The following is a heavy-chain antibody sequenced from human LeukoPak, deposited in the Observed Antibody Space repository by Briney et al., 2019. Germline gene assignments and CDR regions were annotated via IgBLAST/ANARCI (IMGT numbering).Heavy chain of an antibody. D-gene: IGHD3-9*01. V-gene: IGHV4-34*01. Sequence: SETLSLTCALYVGSFSGYYWSWIRHPPGKGLEWIGEIKHSGSTNYNPSDKSRVTIPVDTSKNQFSLKLSSVTAADTAVYYCARGFTGWLDLWGQGTLVTVSS. J-gene: IGHJ5*02. CDR1: VGSFSGYY. CDR2: IKHSGST. CDR3: ARGFTGWLDL.